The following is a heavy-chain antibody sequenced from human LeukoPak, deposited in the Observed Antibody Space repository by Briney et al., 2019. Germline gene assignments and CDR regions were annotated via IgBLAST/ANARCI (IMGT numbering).Heavy chain of an antibody. CDR2: ISSSGSTI. CDR3: AREFRSYPDY. Sequence: GGSLRLSCAASGFTFSSYEMNWVRQAPGKGLEWVSYISSSGSTIYYADSVKGRFTISRDNAKNSLYLQVNSLRAEDTAVYCCAREFRSYPDYWGQRTLVTVSS. D-gene: IGHD1-26*01. CDR1: GFTFSSYE. V-gene: IGHV3-48*03. J-gene: IGHJ4*02.